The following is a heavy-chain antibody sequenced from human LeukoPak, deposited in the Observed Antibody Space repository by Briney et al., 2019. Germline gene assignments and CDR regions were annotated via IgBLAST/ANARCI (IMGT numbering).Heavy chain of an antibody. V-gene: IGHV3-30-3*01. CDR2: ISDDETYK. CDR1: GCTFNSYS. J-gene: IGHJ3*02. Sequence: GGSLRLSCAASGCTFNSYSMHWVRQAPGKGLEWVTAISDDETYKFYADSVKGRFTISRDNSKNTLYLHMSSLRAEDTAVYYCAKDIVYYGSGSPLAFDIWGQGTMVTVSS. D-gene: IGHD3-10*01. CDR3: AKDIVYYGSGSPLAFDI.